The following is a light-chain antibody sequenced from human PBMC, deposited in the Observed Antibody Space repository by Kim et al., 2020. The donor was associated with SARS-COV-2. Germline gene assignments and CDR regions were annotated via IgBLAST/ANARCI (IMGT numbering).Light chain of an antibody. CDR3: QVWDSSSDHPV. CDR1: NIGSKS. CDR2: YDS. V-gene: IGLV3-21*04. J-gene: IGLJ3*02. Sequence: SYELTQPPSVSVASGKTARITCGGNNIGSKSVHWYQQKPGQAPVLVIYYDSDRPSGIPERFSGSNSGNTATLTISRVEAGDEADYYCQVWDSSSDHPVFGGGTQVTVL.